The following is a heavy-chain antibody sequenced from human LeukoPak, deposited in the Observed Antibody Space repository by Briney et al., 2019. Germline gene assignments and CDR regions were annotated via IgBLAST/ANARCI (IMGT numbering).Heavy chain of an antibody. Sequence: GGSLRLSCAASGFTFSSYAMSWVRHALGKGLEWVSAISGSGGRTFYADSVKGRFTISRDNSKSTLYLQMNSLRAEDTAVYYCANDQPYRGDDNYGWFDPWGQGTPVTVSS. J-gene: IGHJ5*02. CDR2: ISGSGGRT. CDR3: ANDQPYRGDDNYGWFDP. V-gene: IGHV3-23*01. D-gene: IGHD5-24*01. CDR1: GFTFSSYA.